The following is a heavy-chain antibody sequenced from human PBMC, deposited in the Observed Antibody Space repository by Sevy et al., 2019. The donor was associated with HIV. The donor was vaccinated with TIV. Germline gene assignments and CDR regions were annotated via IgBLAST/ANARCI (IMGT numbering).Heavy chain of an antibody. CDR1: GFTFSSYW. CDR2: INSDGSST. CDR3: ARERGTGDYYYHGMDA. Sequence: GGSLRLSCAASGFTFSSYWMHWVRQAPGKGLVWVSRINSDGSSTNYADSVKGRFAISRDNAKNTLYLQMNSLRGEDTAVYYCARERGTGDYYYHGMDAWGQRTTVTVSS. V-gene: IGHV3-74*01. D-gene: IGHD3-10*01. J-gene: IGHJ6*02.